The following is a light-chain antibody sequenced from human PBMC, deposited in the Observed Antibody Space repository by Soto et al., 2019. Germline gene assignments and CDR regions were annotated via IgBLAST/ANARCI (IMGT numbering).Light chain of an antibody. CDR1: QSLSRY. CDR2: DAS. J-gene: IGKJ4*01. V-gene: IGKV3D-11*02. Sequence: EIVLTQSPATLSLSPGERATLSCRASQSLSRYLAWYQQKPGRAPSLLIYDASNRATGIPARFSGSGSGTDFTLTISSLEPEDFAVYYCQQRTNWQSTFGGGTKVEIK. CDR3: QQRTNWQST.